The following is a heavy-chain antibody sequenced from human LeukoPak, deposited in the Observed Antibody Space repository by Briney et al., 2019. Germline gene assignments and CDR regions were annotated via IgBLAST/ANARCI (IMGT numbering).Heavy chain of an antibody. CDR1: GGTFSSYA. CDR2: IIPIFGTA. J-gene: IGHJ4*02. Sequence: ASVKVSCKASGGTFSSYAISWVRQAPGQGLEWMGGIIPIFGTANYAQKFQGRVTITADKSTSTAYMELSSLRSEDTAVYYCATYGDYYDSSGYINGGEYFDYWGQGTLVTVSS. CDR3: ATYGDYYDSSGYINGGEYFDY. D-gene: IGHD3-22*01. V-gene: IGHV1-69*06.